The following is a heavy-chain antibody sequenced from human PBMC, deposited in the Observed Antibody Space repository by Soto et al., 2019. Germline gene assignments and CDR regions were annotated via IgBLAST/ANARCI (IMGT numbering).Heavy chain of an antibody. Sequence: GGSLRLSGAASGFTFSSYSMNWVRQAPGKGLEWVSSISSSSSYIYYADSVKGRFTISRDNAKNSLYLQMNSLRAEDTAVYYCFGTSYYDFWSGYGNWFDPWGQGTLVTVSS. V-gene: IGHV3-21*01. D-gene: IGHD3-3*01. CDR2: ISSSSSYI. CDR1: GFTFSSYS. CDR3: FGTSYYDFWSGYGNWFDP. J-gene: IGHJ5*02.